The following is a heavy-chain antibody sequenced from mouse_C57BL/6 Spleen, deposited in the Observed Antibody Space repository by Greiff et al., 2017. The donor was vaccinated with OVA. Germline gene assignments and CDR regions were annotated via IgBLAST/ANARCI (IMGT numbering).Heavy chain of an antibody. V-gene: IGHV1-55*01. CDR2: IYPGSGST. Sequence: QVQLQQPGAELVKPGASVKMSCKASGYTFTSYWITWVKQRPGQGLAWIGDIYPGSGSTNYNEKFKSKATLTVDTSSSTAYMQLSSLTSEDSAVYYCARGDCGSSWAWFAYWGQGTLVTVSA. J-gene: IGHJ3*01. CDR1: GYTFTSYW. D-gene: IGHD1-1*01. CDR3: ARGDCGSSWAWFAY.